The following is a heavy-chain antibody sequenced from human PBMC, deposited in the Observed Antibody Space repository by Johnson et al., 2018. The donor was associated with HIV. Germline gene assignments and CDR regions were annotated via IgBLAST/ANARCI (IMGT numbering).Heavy chain of an antibody. Sequence: QMLLVESGGGVVQPGRSLRLSCAASGFTFSTYAMHWVRQAPGKGLEWVPIISYDGINKYYAASVKGRFTISRDNSKNMLYLQMNSLRPEDTAVYYCARSSGYYGTDAFDIWGQGTMVTVSS. D-gene: IGHD3-22*01. V-gene: IGHV3-30-3*01. CDR1: GFTFSTYA. CDR3: ARSSGYYGTDAFDI. CDR2: ISYDGINK. J-gene: IGHJ3*02.